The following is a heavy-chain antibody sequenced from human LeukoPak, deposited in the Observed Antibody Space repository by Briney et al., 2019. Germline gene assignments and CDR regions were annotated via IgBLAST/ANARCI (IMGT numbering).Heavy chain of an antibody. D-gene: IGHD2-21*01. Sequence: PSETLSLTCTVSGYSISSGYYWGWIRQPPGKGLEWIGSIYHSGSTYYNPSLKSRVTISVDTSKNQFSLKLGSVTAADTAVYYCARDQGNDFYSNNWFDPWGQGTLVTVSS. CDR3: ARDQGNDFYSNNWFDP. CDR1: GYSISSGYY. CDR2: IYHSGST. V-gene: IGHV4-38-2*02. J-gene: IGHJ5*02.